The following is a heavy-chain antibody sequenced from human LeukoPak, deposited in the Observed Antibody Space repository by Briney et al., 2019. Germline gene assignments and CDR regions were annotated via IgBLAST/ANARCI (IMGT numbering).Heavy chain of an antibody. J-gene: IGHJ5*02. Sequence: SETLSLTCTVSGGSISSGGYYWSWIRQHPGKGLEWIGYIYYSGSTYYNPSLKSRVTISVDTSKSQFSLKLSSVTAADTAVYYCARDGLYGSGSYYRNWFDPWGQGTLVTVSS. CDR3: ARDGLYGSGSYYRNWFDP. CDR1: GGSISSGGYY. D-gene: IGHD3-10*01. V-gene: IGHV4-31*03. CDR2: IYYSGST.